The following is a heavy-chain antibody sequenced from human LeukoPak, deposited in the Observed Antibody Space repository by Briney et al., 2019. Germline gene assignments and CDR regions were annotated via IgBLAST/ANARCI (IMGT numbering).Heavy chain of an antibody. V-gene: IGHV3-7*01. Sequence: AGGSLRLSCEASGFTFSDHWMTWVRQAPGKGLEWVANIKQGGSQKYYVDSVEGRFTISRDDVKSTLFLQMNNLRAEDSALYYCARGPNFGDYVDFLDSWGQGTLVTVSS. D-gene: IGHD4-17*01. CDR3: ARGPNFGDYVDFLDS. CDR1: GFTFSDHW. J-gene: IGHJ4*02. CDR2: IKQGGSQK.